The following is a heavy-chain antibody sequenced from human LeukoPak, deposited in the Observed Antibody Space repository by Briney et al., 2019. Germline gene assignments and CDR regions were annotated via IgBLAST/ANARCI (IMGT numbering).Heavy chain of an antibody. CDR3: AKDIYPLTYDSSGYPAGD. CDR1: GFTFSSYG. D-gene: IGHD3-22*01. Sequence: PGGSLRLSCAASGFTFSSYGMHWVRQAPGKGLEWVAVIWYGGSNKYYADSVKGRFTISRDNSKNTLYLQMNSLRAEDTAVYYCAKDIYPLTYDSSGYPAGDWGQGTLVTVSS. CDR2: IWYGGSNK. J-gene: IGHJ4*02. V-gene: IGHV3-30*02.